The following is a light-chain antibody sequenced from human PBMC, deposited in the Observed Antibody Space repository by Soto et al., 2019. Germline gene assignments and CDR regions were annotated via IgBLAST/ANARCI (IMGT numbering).Light chain of an antibody. J-gene: IGKJ1*01. V-gene: IGKV3-20*01. CDR1: QSVTST. Sequence: IVMSQSPATVSVSTGERAILSCRASQSVTSTLAWYQQKPGQTPRLLIYGASTRATGIPARFTGSGSGTDFTLTISRLEPEDFAVYYCQQYGSSRQTFGQGSIVDVK. CDR2: GAS. CDR3: QQYGSSRQT.